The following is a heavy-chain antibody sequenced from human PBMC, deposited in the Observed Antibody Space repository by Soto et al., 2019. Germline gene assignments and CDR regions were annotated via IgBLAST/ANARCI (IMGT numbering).Heavy chain of an antibody. CDR1: GFTFSNAW. Sequence: EVQLVESGGGLVKPGGSLRLSCAASGFTFSNAWMNWVRQAPGKGLEWVCRIKSKTDGGTTDYAAPVKGRFTISRDDSKNTLYLQMNSLKTEDTAVYYCTTGIVVVVALDYWGQGTLVTVSS. D-gene: IGHD2-15*01. CDR2: IKSKTDGGTT. J-gene: IGHJ4*02. V-gene: IGHV3-15*07. CDR3: TTGIVVVVALDY.